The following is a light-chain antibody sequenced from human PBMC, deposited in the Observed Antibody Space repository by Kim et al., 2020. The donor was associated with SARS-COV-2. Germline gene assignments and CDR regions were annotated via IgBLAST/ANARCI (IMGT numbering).Light chain of an antibody. Sequence: QSALTQPRSVSGSPGQSVTISCTGTSSDVGGYNFVSWYKQHPGKAPKVIIYDVSKRPSGVPDRLSGSKYGNTASLTISGLQAEDEAEYYCCSYAGSYTWVFGGGTQLTVL. CDR3: CSYAGSYTWV. CDR2: DVS. V-gene: IGLV2-11*01. CDR1: SSDVGGYNF. J-gene: IGLJ3*02.